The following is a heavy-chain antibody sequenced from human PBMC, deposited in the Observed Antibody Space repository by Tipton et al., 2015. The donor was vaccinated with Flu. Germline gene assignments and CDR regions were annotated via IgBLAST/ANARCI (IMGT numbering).Heavy chain of an antibody. CDR2: IYYSGST. CDR1: GGSISSGGYY. CDR3: ARSYGSGSYYNLMGDWFDP. V-gene: IGHV4-31*03. J-gene: IGHJ5*02. D-gene: IGHD3-10*01. Sequence: TLSLTCTVSGGSISSGGYYWSWIRQHPGKGLEWIGYIYYSGSTYYNPSLKSRVTISVDTSKNQFSLKLSSVTAADTAVYYCARSYGSGSYYNLMGDWFDPWGQGTLVTVSS.